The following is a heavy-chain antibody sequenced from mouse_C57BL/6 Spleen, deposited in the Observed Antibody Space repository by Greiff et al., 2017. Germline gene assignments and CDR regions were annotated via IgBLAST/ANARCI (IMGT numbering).Heavy chain of an antibody. J-gene: IGHJ4*01. CDR2: IYPRSGTT. D-gene: IGHD2-2*01. CDR3: ARSTMVTYYAMDY. V-gene: IGHV1-81*01. Sequence: QVQLKQSGAELARPGASVKLSCKASGYTFTSYGISWVKQRTGQGLEWIGEIYPRSGTTYYNEKFKGKATLTADKSSSTAYMELRSLTSEDSAVYFCARSTMVTYYAMDYWGQGTSGTVSS. CDR1: GYTFTSYG.